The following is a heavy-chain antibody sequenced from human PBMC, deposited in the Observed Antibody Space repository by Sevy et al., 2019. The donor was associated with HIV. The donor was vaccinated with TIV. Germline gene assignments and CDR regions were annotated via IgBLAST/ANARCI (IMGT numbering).Heavy chain of an antibody. J-gene: IGHJ4*02. CDR3: ARLFSCGGDCYYLDY. D-gene: IGHD2-21*02. Sequence: GGSLRLSCAASGFTFSDYDMHWVRQAPGKGLEWVAVMSHDGNYKNHADSVKARFTISRDNFKNTLYLHMNSLRVEDTAVYFCARLFSCGGDCYYLDYWGQGAPVTVSS. CDR2: MSHDGNYK. V-gene: IGHV3-30*04. CDR1: GFTFSDYD.